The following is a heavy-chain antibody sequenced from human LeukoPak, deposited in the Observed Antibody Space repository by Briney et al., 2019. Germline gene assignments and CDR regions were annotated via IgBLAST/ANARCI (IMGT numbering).Heavy chain of an antibody. CDR3: TKGGGISANPLDP. CDR1: GFSLWISG. D-gene: IGHD4-23*01. Sequence: PGGSLRLSCAASGFSLWISGIHWVRQAPGKGLEWLSLTAHDRMYTNYADSVKGRFTISTDTSKNTVYLQMNSLRPEDTAVYYCTKGGGISANPLDPWGQGTLVIVSS. V-gene: IGHV3-30*18. J-gene: IGHJ5*02. CDR2: TAHDRMYT.